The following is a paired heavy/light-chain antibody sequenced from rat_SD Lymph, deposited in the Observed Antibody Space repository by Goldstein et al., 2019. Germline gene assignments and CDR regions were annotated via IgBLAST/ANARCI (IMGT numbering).Heavy chain of an antibody. CDR1: GFTFSNYG. Sequence: EVQLVESGGGLVQPGRSLKLSCLASGFTFSNYGMNWIRQAPGKGLEWVASISSSSSYTYSVDTVKGRFTISRDNAKNTLYLQMTSLRSEDTASYYCARSDNNLDYWGQGVMVTVSS. V-gene: IGHV5-34*01. D-gene: IGHD1-10*01. CDR3: ARSDNNLDY. CDR2: ISSSSSYT. J-gene: IGHJ2*01.
Light chain of an antibody. CDR2: KVS. V-gene: IGKV1S21*01. J-gene: IGKJ5*01. CDR1: QSLVHSNGNTY. CDR3: GQSTQYPLT. Sequence: DVVMTQTPVSMSVSLGGQVSISCRSSQSLVHSNGNTYLSWYIQKPSQSPQLLIYKVSNRFSGVSDRFSGSGSGTDFTLKISRVEPDDLGVYYCGQSTQYPLTFGSGTKLEI.